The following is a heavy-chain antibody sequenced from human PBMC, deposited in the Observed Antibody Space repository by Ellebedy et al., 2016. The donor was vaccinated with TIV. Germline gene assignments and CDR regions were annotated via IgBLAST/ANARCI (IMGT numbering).Heavy chain of an antibody. CDR1: GFSLSTSAMR. CDR2: IDWDDDK. CDR3: ARTDGSGWAFDS. J-gene: IGHJ4*02. V-gene: IGHV2-70*04. Sequence: SGPTLVKPTQTLTLTCTSSGFSLSTSAMRVSWIRQPPGKALEWLARIDWDDDKFYSTSLKTRLTISKDTSKNQVVLTMTNMDPVDTATYYCARTDGSGWAFDSWGQGTLVTVSS. D-gene: IGHD6-19*01.